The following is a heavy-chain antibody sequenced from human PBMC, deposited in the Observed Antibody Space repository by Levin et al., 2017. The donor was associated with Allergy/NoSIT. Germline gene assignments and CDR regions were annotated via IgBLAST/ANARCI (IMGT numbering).Heavy chain of an antibody. CDR3: ARGLPWGSYRF. V-gene: IGHV4-34*01. J-gene: IGHJ4*02. CDR2: INHSGST. Sequence: SETLSLTCAVYGGSFSGYYWSWIRQPPGKGLEWIGEINHSGSTNYNPSLKSRVTISVDTSKNQFSLKLSSVTAADTAVYYGARGLPWGSYRFWGQGTLVTVSS. D-gene: IGHD3-16*02. CDR1: GGSFSGYY.